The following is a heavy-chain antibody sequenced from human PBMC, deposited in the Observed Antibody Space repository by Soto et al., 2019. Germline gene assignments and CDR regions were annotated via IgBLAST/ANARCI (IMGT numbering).Heavy chain of an antibody. Sequence: QVQLQESGPGLVKPSETLSLTCTVSGGSISSYYWSWIRQPPGKGLEWIGYIYYSGSTNYNPSLKSRVTISVDTSKNQFSLKLSSVTAADTAVYYCARTDCGGDCGLDYWGQGTLVTVSS. CDR2: IYYSGST. CDR1: GGSISSYY. J-gene: IGHJ4*02. V-gene: IGHV4-59*01. CDR3: ARTDCGGDCGLDY. D-gene: IGHD2-21*02.